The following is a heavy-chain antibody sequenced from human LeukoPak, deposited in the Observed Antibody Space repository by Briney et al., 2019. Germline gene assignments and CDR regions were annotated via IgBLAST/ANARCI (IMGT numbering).Heavy chain of an antibody. V-gene: IGHV3-30*02. Sequence: GGSLRLSCAASGFTFSSYGMHWVRQAPGKGLEWVAFIRYDGSNKYYADSVKGRFTISRDNSKNTLYLQMNSLRAEDTAVYYCARARYEGMLMYYFDYWGQGTLVTVSS. CDR3: ARARYEGMLMYYFDY. J-gene: IGHJ4*02. CDR1: GFTFSSYG. D-gene: IGHD2-8*01. CDR2: IRYDGSNK.